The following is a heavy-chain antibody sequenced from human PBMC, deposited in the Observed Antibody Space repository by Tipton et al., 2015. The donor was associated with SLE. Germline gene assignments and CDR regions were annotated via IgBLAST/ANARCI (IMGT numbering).Heavy chain of an antibody. CDR3: ARSYDSSGYSAYYFDY. CDR2: IYTSGST. CDR1: GGSISSGSYY. Sequence: TLSLTCTVSGGSISSGSYYWSWIRQPAGKGLEWIGRIYTSGSTNYNPSLKSRVTISVDTSKHQFSLKLSSVTAADTAVYYCARSYDSSGYSAYYFDYWGQGTLVTVSS. V-gene: IGHV4-61*02. J-gene: IGHJ4*02. D-gene: IGHD3-22*01.